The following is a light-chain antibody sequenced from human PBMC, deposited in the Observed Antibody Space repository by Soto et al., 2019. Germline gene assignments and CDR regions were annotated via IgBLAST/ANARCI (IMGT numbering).Light chain of an antibody. CDR2: GNS. J-gene: IGLJ1*01. Sequence: QSALTQPPSVSGAPGQRVTISCTGSSSNIGAGYDVHWYQQLPGTAPKLLIYGNSNRPSGVPDRFSGSKSGTSASLAITGLQAEDEADYYCQSYDSSLSKVFGTGTKVNVL. CDR3: QSYDSSLSKV. CDR1: SSNIGAGYD. V-gene: IGLV1-40*01.